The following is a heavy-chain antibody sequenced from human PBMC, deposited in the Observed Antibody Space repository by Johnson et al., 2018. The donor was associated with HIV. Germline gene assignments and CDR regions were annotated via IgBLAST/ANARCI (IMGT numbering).Heavy chain of an antibody. V-gene: IGHV3-13*01. CDR2: IGNAGDT. CDR3: ARDSYYYDSSGYYYHAFDI. CDR1: GFTFSNYD. D-gene: IGHD3-22*01. Sequence: AQLLESGGGLVQPGGSLRLSCAASGFTFSNYDMHWVRQGTGKGLEWVSGIGNAGDTYYPGSVKGRFTISRENAKNSLYLQINSLRAGDTAVYYCARDSYYYDSSGYYYHAFDIWGQGTMVTVSS. J-gene: IGHJ3*02.